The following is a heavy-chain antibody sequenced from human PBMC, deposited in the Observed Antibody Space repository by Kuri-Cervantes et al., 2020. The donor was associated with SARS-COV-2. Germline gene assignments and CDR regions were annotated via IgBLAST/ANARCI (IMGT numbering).Heavy chain of an antibody. V-gene: IGHV3-30*04. CDR1: GFTFSSYA. CDR3: ARERSSSWPHQVGY. J-gene: IGHJ4*02. Sequence: GESLKISCAASGFTFSSYAMHWVRQAPGKGLEWVAVISYDGSNKYYADSVKGRFTISRDNSKNTLYLQMNSLRAEDTAVYYCARERSSSWPHQVGYWGRGTLVTVSS. D-gene: IGHD6-13*01. CDR2: ISYDGSNK.